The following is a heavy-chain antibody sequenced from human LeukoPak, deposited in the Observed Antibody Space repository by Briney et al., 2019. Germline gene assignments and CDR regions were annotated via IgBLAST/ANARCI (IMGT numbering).Heavy chain of an antibody. Sequence: SQTLSLTYAVSGDSVSSNSAAWHWIRQSPSRGLEWLGRTYYRSKWYNDYAASVKSRIIINPDTSKNQFSLQLNSVTPEDTAVYYCVRQYSSGWIYYYGMDVWGQGTTVTVSS. CDR1: GDSVSSNSAA. CDR2: TYYRSKWYN. J-gene: IGHJ6*02. CDR3: VRQYSSGWIYYYGMDV. V-gene: IGHV6-1*01. D-gene: IGHD6-19*01.